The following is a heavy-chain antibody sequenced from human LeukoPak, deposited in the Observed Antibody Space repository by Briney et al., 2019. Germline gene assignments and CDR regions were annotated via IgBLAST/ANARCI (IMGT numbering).Heavy chain of an antibody. CDR2: ISSSGATT. D-gene: IGHD3-10*01. J-gene: IGHJ4*02. CDR3: ARYSRGPSGSY. Sequence: PGGFLRLSCAASGFTFSDYYMAWIRQAPGKGLEWLSHISSSGATTYNPGSVKGRFTISRDNTKNSVYLQVNSLGVEDTAVYYCARYSRGPSGSYWGQGTLVTVSS. CDR1: GFTFSDYY. V-gene: IGHV3-11*01.